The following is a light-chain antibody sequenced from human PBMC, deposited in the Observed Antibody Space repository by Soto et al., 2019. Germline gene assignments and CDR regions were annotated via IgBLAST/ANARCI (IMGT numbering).Light chain of an antibody. V-gene: IGKV1-12*01. Sequence: DIQMTQSPSFVSASVGDRVTITCRASQGISRWLAWYQQRPGKAPELLIYGASSLQSGVTSRFSGSGSGTDFTIPISSLQPEDFATYYCQQPNSFPLTFGQGTRLEIK. J-gene: IGKJ5*01. CDR2: GAS. CDR3: QQPNSFPLT. CDR1: QGISRW.